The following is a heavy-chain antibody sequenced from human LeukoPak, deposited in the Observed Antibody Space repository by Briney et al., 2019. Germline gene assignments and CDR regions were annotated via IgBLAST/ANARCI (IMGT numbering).Heavy chain of an antibody. CDR1: EFSFSSYA. D-gene: IGHD2/OR15-2a*01. Sequence: QPGGSLRLSCAAPEFSFSSYALSWVRQAPGKGLEWVSSISGSGYTTYHADSVRGRFTISRDNADNTLYLQLNSLRAEDTAVYYCARVSFCPRCHFDYWGQGTLVTVSS. J-gene: IGHJ4*02. CDR2: ISGSGYTT. CDR3: ARVSFCPRCHFDY. V-gene: IGHV3-23*01.